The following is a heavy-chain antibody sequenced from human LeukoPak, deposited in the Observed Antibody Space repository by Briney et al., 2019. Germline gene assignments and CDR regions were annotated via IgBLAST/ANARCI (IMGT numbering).Heavy chain of an antibody. CDR3: ARGFFELEYYYDSSGYDY. CDR1: GGTFSSYA. V-gene: IGHV1-18*01. D-gene: IGHD3-22*01. J-gene: IGHJ4*02. CDR2: ISAYNGNT. Sequence: ASVKVSCKASGGTFSSYAISWVRQAPGQGLEWMGWISAYNGNTNYAQKLQGRVTMTTDTSTSTAYMELRSLRSDDTAVYYCARGFFELEYYYDSSGYDYWGQGTLVTVSS.